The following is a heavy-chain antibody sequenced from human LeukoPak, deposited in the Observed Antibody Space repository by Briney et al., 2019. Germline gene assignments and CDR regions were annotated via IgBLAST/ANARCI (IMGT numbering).Heavy chain of an antibody. V-gene: IGHV5-51*01. CDR2: IYPGDSDT. Sequence: GESLKISCKGSGCSFTSYWIGWVRQMPGKGLEWMGIIYPGDSDTRYSPSFQGQVTISADKSISTAYLQWSSLKASDTAMYYCARVEMATIGSYYYYYGMDVWGQGTTVTVSS. D-gene: IGHD5-24*01. CDR1: GCSFTSYW. J-gene: IGHJ6*02. CDR3: ARVEMATIGSYYYYYGMDV.